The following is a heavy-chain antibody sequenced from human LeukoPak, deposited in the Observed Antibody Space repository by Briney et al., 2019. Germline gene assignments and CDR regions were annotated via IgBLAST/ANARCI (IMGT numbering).Heavy chain of an antibody. CDR2: INHSGST. V-gene: IGHV4-34*01. CDR1: GGSFSGYY. Sequence: SETLSLTCAVYGGSFSGYYWSWIRQPPGKGLEWIGEINHSGSTNYNPSLKSRVTISVDTSKNQFSLKLSSVTAADTAVYYCARGIKRAAITWGQGTLVTVSS. J-gene: IGHJ4*02. D-gene: IGHD3-10*01. CDR3: ARGIKRAAIT.